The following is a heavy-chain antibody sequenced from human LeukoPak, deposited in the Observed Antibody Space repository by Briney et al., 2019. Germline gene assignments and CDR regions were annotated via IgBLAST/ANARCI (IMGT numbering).Heavy chain of an antibody. CDR3: ARSISSGGFRLDY. D-gene: IGHD3-3*02. CDR1: GDSVSSNTAA. J-gene: IGHJ4*02. CDR2: TYYRSKWYN. Sequence: SQTLSLTCATSGDSVSSNTAAWNWIRQSPSRGLEWLGRTYYRSKWYNDYAVSVKSRITINPDTSKNQFSLQLYSVTPEDTAVYYCARSISSGGFRLDYWGQGTLVTVSS. V-gene: IGHV6-1*01.